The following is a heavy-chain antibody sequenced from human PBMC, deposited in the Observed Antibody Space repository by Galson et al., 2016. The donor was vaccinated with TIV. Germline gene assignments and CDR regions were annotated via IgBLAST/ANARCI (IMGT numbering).Heavy chain of an antibody. J-gene: IGHJ3*02. CDR2: ISFDGKRD. V-gene: IGHV3-30*18. CDR1: RFGFSEYD. D-gene: IGHD6-19*01. CDR3: AKPGYRNGWYSGAFEI. Sequence: SLRLSCAASRFGFSEYDIHWVRQPPGKGLEWVASISFDGKRDDYADSVKGRFTISRDNSQNILYLQMNSLTREDTALYFCAKPGYRNGWYSGAFEIWGQGTMVTVSS.